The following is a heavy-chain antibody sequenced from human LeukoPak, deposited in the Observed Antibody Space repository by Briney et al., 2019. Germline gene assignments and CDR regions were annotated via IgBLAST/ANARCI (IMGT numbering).Heavy chain of an antibody. CDR1: GFTFSSYA. V-gene: IGHV3-23*01. CDR3: AKDMELAS. J-gene: IGHJ5*02. CDR2: ISSSGANA. Sequence: GGSLRLSCATSGFTFSSYAMTWVRQAPGKGLEWVSLISSSGANAYYADSVKGRFTISRDNSKNTLYLQMNNLRGEDTAEYYCAKDMELASWGQGTLVTVSS. D-gene: IGHD1-26*01.